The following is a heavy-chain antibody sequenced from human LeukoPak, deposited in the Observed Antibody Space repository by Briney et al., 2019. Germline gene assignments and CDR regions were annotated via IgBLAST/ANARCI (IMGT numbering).Heavy chain of an antibody. CDR3: ARGGPDSSDYSSLFDY. D-gene: IGHD3-22*01. CDR2: INSDGSSR. CDR1: GFTFSNYW. J-gene: IGHJ4*02. Sequence: PGGSLRLSCAASGFTFSNYWMSWVRQAPGKGLVWVSRINSDGSSRHYADSVKGRFTISRDNAKNTLHQQMTSLRAEDTAVYYCARGGPDSSDYSSLFDYWGRGILVTVSS. V-gene: IGHV3-74*01.